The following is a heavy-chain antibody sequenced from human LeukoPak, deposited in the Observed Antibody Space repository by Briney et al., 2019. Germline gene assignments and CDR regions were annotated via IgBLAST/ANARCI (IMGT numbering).Heavy chain of an antibody. V-gene: IGHV4-59*01. CDR3: ARGKGSYYFEY. Sequence: SETLSLTCTVSGGSISSYYWSWIRQPPGKGLEWIGYIYYSGSTNHNPSLKSRVTISIDTSKNQFSLNPSSVTAADTAVYYCARGKGSYYFEYWGQGTLVTVSS. J-gene: IGHJ4*02. D-gene: IGHD3-10*01. CDR1: GGSISSYY. CDR2: IYYSGST.